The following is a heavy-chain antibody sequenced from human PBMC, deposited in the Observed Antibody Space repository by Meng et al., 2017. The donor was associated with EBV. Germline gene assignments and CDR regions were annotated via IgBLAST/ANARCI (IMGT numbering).Heavy chain of an antibody. CDR1: GYTFRNYA. CDR3: ARGVEENGSHYPFDS. D-gene: IGHD1-1*01. Sequence: VQLGRYGSEWKGPGGSVKVSGKASGYTFRNYAINWMRQVPGQGLEWMGWINTYSGKASFAQGFTGRFVFSLDTPVTTAHLQISGLKTEDSAVYYCARGVEENGSHYPFDSWGQGTLVTVSS. J-gene: IGHJ4*02. V-gene: IGHV7-4-1*02. CDR2: INTYSGKA.